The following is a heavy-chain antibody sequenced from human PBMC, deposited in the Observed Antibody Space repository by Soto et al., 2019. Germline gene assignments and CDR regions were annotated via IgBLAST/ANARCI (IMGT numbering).Heavy chain of an antibody. CDR3: ALDVDGSGSYYYGPAYYFDY. J-gene: IGHJ4*02. V-gene: IGHV1-46*01. CDR1: GYTFTSYY. Sequence: GASVKVSCKASGYTFTSYYMHWVRQAPGQGLEWMGIINPSGGSTSYAQKFQGRVTMTRDTSTSTVYMELSSLRSEDTAVYYCALDVDGSGSYYYGPAYYFDYWGQGTLVTVSS. D-gene: IGHD3-10*01. CDR2: INPSGGST.